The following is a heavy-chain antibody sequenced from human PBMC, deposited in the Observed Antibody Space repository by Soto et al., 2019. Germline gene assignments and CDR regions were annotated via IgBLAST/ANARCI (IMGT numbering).Heavy chain of an antibody. Sequence: SVKVSCKASGGTFSSYAISWVRQAPGQGLEWMGGIIPIFGTANYAQKFQGRVTITADESTSTTYMELSSLRSEDTAVYYCARGDIVVVTAIHGYYYYGMDVWGQGTTVTVSS. CDR1: GGTFSSYA. CDR2: IIPIFGTA. V-gene: IGHV1-69*13. D-gene: IGHD2-21*02. J-gene: IGHJ6*02. CDR3: ARGDIVVVTAIHGYYYYGMDV.